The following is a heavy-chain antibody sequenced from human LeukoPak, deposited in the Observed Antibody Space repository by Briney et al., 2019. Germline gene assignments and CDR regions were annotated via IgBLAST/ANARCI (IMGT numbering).Heavy chain of an antibody. J-gene: IGHJ4*02. Sequence: GGSLRLSCAASGFTFSDYYMNWIRQAPGKGLEWISYISGSGLSISYADSVKGRFTISRDNAKNSLYLQMNSLRAEDTAVYYCARMYSSPSLYYWGQGTLVTVSS. CDR3: ARMYSSPSLYY. V-gene: IGHV3-11*04. CDR1: GFTFSDYY. D-gene: IGHD6-6*01. CDR2: ISGSGLSI.